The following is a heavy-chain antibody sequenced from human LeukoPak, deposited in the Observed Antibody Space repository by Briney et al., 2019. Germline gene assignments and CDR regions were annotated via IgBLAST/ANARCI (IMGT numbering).Heavy chain of an antibody. CDR1: GYTFTSYG. V-gene: IGHV1-18*01. D-gene: IGHD2-2*03. J-gene: IGHJ3*02. CDR3: ARVDPNSDAFDI. CDR2: ISAYNGNT. Sequence: ASVKVSCKASGYTFTSYGISWVRQAPGQGLEWMGWISAYNGNTNYAQKLQGRVTMTTDTSTSTAYMELSSLRSEDTAVYYCARVDPNSDAFDIWGQGTMVTVSS.